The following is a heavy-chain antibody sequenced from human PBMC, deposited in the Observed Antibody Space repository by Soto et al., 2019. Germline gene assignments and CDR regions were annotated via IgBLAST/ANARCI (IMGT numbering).Heavy chain of an antibody. D-gene: IGHD2-21*02. Sequence: QVQLVQSGAEVKKPGASVKVSCKASGYTFTGYYMHWVRQAPGQGLEWMGWINPNSGGTNYAQKFQGWVTMTRDTSISTAYMELSRLRSDDTAVYYCAVTAPGSASGSPGLDYWGQGTLVTVSS. J-gene: IGHJ4*02. CDR2: INPNSGGT. CDR3: AVTAPGSASGSPGLDY. CDR1: GYTFTGYY. V-gene: IGHV1-2*04.